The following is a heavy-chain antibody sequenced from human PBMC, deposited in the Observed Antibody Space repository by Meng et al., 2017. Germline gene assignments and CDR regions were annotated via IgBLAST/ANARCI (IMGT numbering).Heavy chain of an antibody. CDR1: GGSISSSSYY. J-gene: IGHJ4*02. CDR2: IYYSGST. CDR3: AGSSSWPFDY. D-gene: IGHD6-13*01. Sequence: SETLSLTCTVSGGSISSSSYYWGWIRQPPGKGLERIGSIYYSGSTYYNPSLKSRVTISVGTSKNQFSLKLSSVTAADTAVYYCAGSSSWPFDYWGQGTLVTVSS. V-gene: IGHV4-39*07.